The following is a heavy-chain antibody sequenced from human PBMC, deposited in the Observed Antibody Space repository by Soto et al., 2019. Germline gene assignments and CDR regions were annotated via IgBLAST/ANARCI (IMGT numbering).Heavy chain of an antibody. CDR1: GFSFSSYA. D-gene: IGHD3-10*01. V-gene: IGHV3-23*01. J-gene: IGHJ5*02. CDR2: ISGSGDST. Sequence: GGSLRLSCAAYGFSFSSYAVSWVRQAPGKGLEWVSAISGSGDSTYYADSVKGRFTISRDNSKRTLYLQMSSLRAEDTAVYYCTTGPGNRGSWGQGTLVTVSS. CDR3: TTGPGNRGS.